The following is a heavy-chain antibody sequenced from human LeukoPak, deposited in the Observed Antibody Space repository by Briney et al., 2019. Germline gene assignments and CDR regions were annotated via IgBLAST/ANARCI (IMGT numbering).Heavy chain of an antibody. Sequence: GGSLRLSCAASGFAFSTYSMNWVRQAPGKGLEWVSYISSTSKTIYYADSVRGRLTISRDNAKNSLYLQMNSLRAEDTAVYYCARAYFDILTRYYYYYMDAWGKGTTVSVSS. CDR1: GFAFSTYS. J-gene: IGHJ6*03. D-gene: IGHD3-9*01. CDR2: ISSTSKTI. CDR3: ARAYFDILTRYYYYYMDA. V-gene: IGHV3-48*01.